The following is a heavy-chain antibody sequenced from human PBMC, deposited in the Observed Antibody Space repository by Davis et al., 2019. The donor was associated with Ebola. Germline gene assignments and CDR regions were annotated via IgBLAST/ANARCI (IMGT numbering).Heavy chain of an antibody. CDR3: ARGPTILGTYYYYGMDV. V-gene: IGHV4-34*01. CDR2: INHSGST. D-gene: IGHD3-3*01. Sequence: ESLKISCAVYGGSFSGYYWSWIRQPPGKGLEWIGEINHSGSTNYNPSLKSRVTISVDTSKDQFSLKLSSVTAADTAVYYCARGPTILGTYYYYGMDVWGQGTTVTVSS. CDR1: GGSFSGYY. J-gene: IGHJ6*02.